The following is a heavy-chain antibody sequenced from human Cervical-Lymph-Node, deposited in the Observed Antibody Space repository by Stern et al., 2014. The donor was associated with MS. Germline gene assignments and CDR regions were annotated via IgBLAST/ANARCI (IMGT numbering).Heavy chain of an antibody. Sequence: VQSGGSLRLSCAASGFTFSRYDMHWVRQATGKGLEWVSAIGTAGDTYYPGSVKGRFTISRENAKNSLYLQMNSLRAGDTGVYYCARGGCSSTSCYPDYYYYIMDVWGQGTTVTVSS. CDR2: IGTAGDT. CDR1: GFTFSRYD. CDR3: ARGGCSSTSCYPDYYYYIMDV. V-gene: IGHV3-13*01. J-gene: IGHJ6*02. D-gene: IGHD2-2*01.